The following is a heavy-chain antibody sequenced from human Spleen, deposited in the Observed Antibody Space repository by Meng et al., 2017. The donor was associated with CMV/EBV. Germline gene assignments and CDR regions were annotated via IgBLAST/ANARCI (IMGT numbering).Heavy chain of an antibody. CDR1: GFTFSSYW. CDR3: ARDLVVAGIRGHYYYGMDV. V-gene: IGHV3-7*01. J-gene: IGHJ6*02. CDR2: IKQDGSEK. Sequence: GGSLRLSCAASGFTFSSYWMSWVRQAPGKGLEWVANIKQDGSEKYYVDSVKGRFTISRDNAKNSLYLQMNSLRAEDTAVYYCARDLVVAGIRGHYYYGMDVWGQGTTVTVSS. D-gene: IGHD6-19*01.